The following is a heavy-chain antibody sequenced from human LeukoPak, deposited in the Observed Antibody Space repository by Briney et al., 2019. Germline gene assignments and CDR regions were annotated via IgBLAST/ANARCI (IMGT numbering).Heavy chain of an antibody. CDR1: GGSISSGSYY. CDR3: AMRRVEMATIYAFDI. D-gene: IGHD5-24*01. J-gene: IGHJ3*02. V-gene: IGHV4-61*02. Sequence: SQTLSLTCTVSGGSISSGSYYWSWSRQPAGKGLEWIGRIYTSGSTNYNPSLKSRVTISVDTSKNQFSLKLSSVTAADTAVYYCAMRRVEMATIYAFDIWGQGTMVTVSS. CDR2: IYTSGST.